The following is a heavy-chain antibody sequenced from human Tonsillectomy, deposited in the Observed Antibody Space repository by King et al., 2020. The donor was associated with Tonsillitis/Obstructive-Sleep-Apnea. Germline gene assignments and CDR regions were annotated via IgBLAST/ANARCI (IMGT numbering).Heavy chain of an antibody. CDR3: ARDEDIVVDYYMDV. D-gene: IGHD2-2*01. CDR1: GGSFSGYY. V-gene: IGHV4-34*01. CDR2: INHSGSS. Sequence: VQLQQWGAGLLKPSETLSLTCAVYGGSFSGYYWSWIRQPPGKGLEWIGEINHSGSSNYNPSLKSRVTISVDTSKNQSSLKLSSVSAADTAVYYCARDEDIVVDYYMDVWGKGTTVTVSS. J-gene: IGHJ6*03.